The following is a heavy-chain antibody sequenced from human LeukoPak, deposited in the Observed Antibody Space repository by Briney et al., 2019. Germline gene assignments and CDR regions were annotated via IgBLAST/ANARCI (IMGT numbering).Heavy chain of an antibody. D-gene: IGHD4-17*01. Sequence: GGSLRLSCAASGFTFSTYWMTWVRQAPGKGLEWVANIKQDGSEKYYVDSVKGRFTISRDNAKNSLYLQMNSLRAEDTAVYYCAREIYGDYSYSFDYWGQGTLVTVSS. J-gene: IGHJ4*02. CDR1: GFTFSTYW. CDR2: IKQDGSEK. CDR3: AREIYGDYSYSFDY. V-gene: IGHV3-7*01.